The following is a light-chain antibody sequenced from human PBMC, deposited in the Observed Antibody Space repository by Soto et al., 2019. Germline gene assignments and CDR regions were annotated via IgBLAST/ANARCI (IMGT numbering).Light chain of an antibody. CDR1: SSNIGAGFH. V-gene: IGLV1-40*01. CDR2: GNS. Sequence: QSVLTQPPSVSGAPGQRVTISCTGSSSNIGAGFHVHWYQHLPGTAPKLLIFGNSNRPSGVPDRFSGSKSGTSASLAITGLQAEDEADYYCQSYDNSLSAHVVFGGGTKLTVL. CDR3: QSYDNSLSAHVV. J-gene: IGLJ2*01.